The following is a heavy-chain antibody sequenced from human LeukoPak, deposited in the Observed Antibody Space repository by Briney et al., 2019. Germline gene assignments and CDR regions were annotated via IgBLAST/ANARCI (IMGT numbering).Heavy chain of an antibody. Sequence: ASVKVSCKASGYTFTGYNMHWGRHAPGQGLGWMGWIYTNSGGTNYAQKFQGRVTMTRDTSISTAFMELSRLSSDDTAVYYCACASGNYYIGNYCDYWGQGTLVTVSS. CDR2: IYTNSGGT. CDR3: ACASGNYYIGNYCDY. CDR1: GYTFTGYN. D-gene: IGHD3-10*01. J-gene: IGHJ4*02. V-gene: IGHV1-2*02.